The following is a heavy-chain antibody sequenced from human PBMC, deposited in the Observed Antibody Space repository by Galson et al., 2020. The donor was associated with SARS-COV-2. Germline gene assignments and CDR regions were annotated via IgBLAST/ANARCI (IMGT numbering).Heavy chain of an antibody. V-gene: IGHV3-30*04. CDR3: ARGGALLWFREFSFDY. CDR2: ISYDGSNK. D-gene: IGHD3-10*01. J-gene: IGHJ4*02. CDR1: GFPFSSYA. Sequence: GGPLRLSCEASGFPFSSYAMPWVRQAPGKGLEWVATISYDGSNKYYAESVKGRFTISRDNSKNTLYLQMNSLRAEDTAVYYCARGGALLWFREFSFDYGAQGGLLIFS.